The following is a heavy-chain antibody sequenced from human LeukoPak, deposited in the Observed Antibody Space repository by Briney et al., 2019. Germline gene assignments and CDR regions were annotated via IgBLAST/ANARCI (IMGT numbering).Heavy chain of an antibody. CDR1: GFTFSDYN. D-gene: IGHD3-9*01. CDR3: ARGDRLRNVDWLLHPAEYLQY. V-gene: IGHV3-11*01. J-gene: IGHJ1*01. CDR2: ISRSGSTK. Sequence: GGSLRLSCAASGFTFSDYNMRWIRQAPGKGLEWVSSISRSGSTKYYADSVKGRFTISRDNAKNSLFLQMNSLRAEDTAVYYCARGDRLRNVDWLLHPAEYLQYWGQGTLVTVS.